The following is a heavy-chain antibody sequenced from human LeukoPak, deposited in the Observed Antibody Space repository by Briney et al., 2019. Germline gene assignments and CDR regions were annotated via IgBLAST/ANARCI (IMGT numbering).Heavy chain of an antibody. D-gene: IGHD2-21*02. CDR1: GCSIKSVLHS. J-gene: IGHJ4*02. CDR3: ATRQLHMTADSQVDY. CDR2: FFGSEST. V-gene: IGHV4-61*02. Sequence: SQTLSLTCTVSGCSIKSVLHSWNWIRQPPGKGLEWSGRFFGSESTNYNTSLESRVTISVDTAKNQFFLNLTSVTAADTAVYYCATRQLHMTADSQVDYWGQGTLVTVSS.